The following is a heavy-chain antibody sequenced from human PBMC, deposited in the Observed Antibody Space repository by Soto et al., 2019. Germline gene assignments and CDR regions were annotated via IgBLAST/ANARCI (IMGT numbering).Heavy chain of an antibody. Sequence: SETLSLTCTVSGGSISSSSYYWGWIRQPPGKGLEWIGNIYYSGNTYYNPSLKSRVTISVDTSKNQFSLNLSSVTAADSAVYYCARVLRPYYYDGSGYPSDYWGQGTLVTVSS. D-gene: IGHD3-22*01. CDR1: GGSISSSSYY. J-gene: IGHJ4*02. CDR3: ARVLRPYYYDGSGYPSDY. CDR2: IYYSGNT. V-gene: IGHV4-39*01.